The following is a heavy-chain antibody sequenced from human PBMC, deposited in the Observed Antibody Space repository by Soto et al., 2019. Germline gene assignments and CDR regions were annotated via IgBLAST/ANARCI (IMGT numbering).Heavy chain of an antibody. CDR1: GGTFSSYA. D-gene: IGHD6-6*01. Sequence: QVQLVQSGAEVKKPGSSVKVSCKASGGTFSSYAVSWVRQAPGQGLEWMGGIIPIFGTANYAQKFQGRVTITADESTSTAYMELSSLRSEDTAVYYCARNLIAAQLYYYYGMDVWGQGTTVTVSS. J-gene: IGHJ6*02. CDR2: IIPIFGTA. CDR3: ARNLIAAQLYYYYGMDV. V-gene: IGHV1-69*01.